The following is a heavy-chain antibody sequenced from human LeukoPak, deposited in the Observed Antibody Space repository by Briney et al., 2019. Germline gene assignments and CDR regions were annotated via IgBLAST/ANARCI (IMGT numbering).Heavy chain of an antibody. CDR3: ARGGSYYYDSRFDY. J-gene: IGHJ4*02. D-gene: IGHD3-22*01. Sequence: SQTLFHTCTVSGNSISSGDNYWSWIGQPAGKGLEWIGRIYTSGSTNYNPSLKSRVTISGDTSKNQFSLKLSSVTAADTAVYYCARGGSYYYDSRFDYWGQGTLVTVSS. CDR1: GNSISSGDNY. CDR2: IYTSGST. V-gene: IGHV4-61*02.